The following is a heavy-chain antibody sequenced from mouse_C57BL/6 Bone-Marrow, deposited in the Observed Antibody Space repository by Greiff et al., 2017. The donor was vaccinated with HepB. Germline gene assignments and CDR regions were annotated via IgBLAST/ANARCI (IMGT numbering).Heavy chain of an antibody. CDR3: TSPVVAPYDFDY. J-gene: IGHJ2*01. CDR2: IDPEDGDT. Sequence: VQLQQSGAELVRPGASVKLSCTASGFNIKDYYMHWVKQRPEQGLEWIGRIDPEDGDTEYAPKFQGKATMTADTSSNTAYLQLSSLTSEDTAVYYCTSPVVAPYDFDYWGQGTTLTVSS. V-gene: IGHV14-1*01. CDR1: GFNIKDYY. D-gene: IGHD1-1*01.